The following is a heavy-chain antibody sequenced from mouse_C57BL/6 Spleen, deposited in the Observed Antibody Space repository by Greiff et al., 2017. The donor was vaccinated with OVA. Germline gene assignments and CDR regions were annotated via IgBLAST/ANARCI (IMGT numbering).Heavy chain of an antibody. CDR3: ARSGYYSNSPWVAD. CDR1: GYAFSSHW. Sequence: QVQLQQSGAELARPGASVTISCKASGYAFSSHWMNWVKQRPGKGLEWIGQIYPGDGDTNYNGKFKGKATLPADQSSSTAYMLLSSLTSEGSAVYLRARSGYYSNSPWVADWGQGTLVPVAA. D-gene: IGHD2-5*01. V-gene: IGHV1-80*01. J-gene: IGHJ3*01. CDR2: IYPGDGDT.